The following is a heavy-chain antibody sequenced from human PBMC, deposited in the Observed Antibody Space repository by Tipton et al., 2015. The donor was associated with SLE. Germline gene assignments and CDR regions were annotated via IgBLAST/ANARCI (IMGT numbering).Heavy chain of an antibody. J-gene: IGHJ4*02. D-gene: IGHD6-19*01. CDR2: IRYDGSNK. Sequence: SLRLSCAASGFTFSSYGMHWVRQAPGKGLEWVALIRYDGSNKYYADSVKGRFTISRDNSKNTLYLQMSSLRVEDTAVYYCAKDLYHSGWYQGHFEYWGQGTPVTVSS. CDR3: AKDLYHSGWYQGHFEY. CDR1: GFTFSSYG. V-gene: IGHV3-30*02.